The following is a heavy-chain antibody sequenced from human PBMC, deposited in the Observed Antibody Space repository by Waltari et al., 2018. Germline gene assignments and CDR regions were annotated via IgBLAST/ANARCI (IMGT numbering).Heavy chain of an antibody. V-gene: IGHV3-21*01. Sequence: EVQLVESGGGLVKPGGSLRLACAASGFTFSSYSMNWVLQAPGKGLEWVSSISSSSSYIFYADPVKGRFTISRDNANNSLYLQMNRLRAEDTAVYYCARSFEGAFDIWGQGTMVTVSS. CDR3: ARSFEGAFDI. CDR2: ISSSSSYI. CDR1: GFTFSSYS. D-gene: IGHD3-9*01. J-gene: IGHJ3*02.